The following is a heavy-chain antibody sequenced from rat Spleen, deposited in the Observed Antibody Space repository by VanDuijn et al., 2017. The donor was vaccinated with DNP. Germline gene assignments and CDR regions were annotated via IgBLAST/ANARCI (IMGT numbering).Heavy chain of an antibody. CDR3: ATHSSSSMDA. V-gene: IGHV5-19*01. J-gene: IGHJ4*01. D-gene: IGHD1-2*01. CDR1: GFTFSNYG. Sequence: EVQLVESGGDLVQPGRSLKISCAASGFTFSNYGMHWIRQAPTKGLEWVASISPSGVSTYYRDSVKGRFTISRDNAKSTLYLQMDSLRSEDTATYYCATHSSSSMDAWGQGTSVTVSS. CDR2: ISPSGVST.